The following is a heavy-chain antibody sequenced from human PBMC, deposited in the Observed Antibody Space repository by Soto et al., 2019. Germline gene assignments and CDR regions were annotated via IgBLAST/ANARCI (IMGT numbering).Heavy chain of an antibody. CDR1: GFTFSSYS. CDR3: ARVRGPYCGGDCYPPTPNWFDP. D-gene: IGHD2-21*02. CDR2: ISSSSSTI. J-gene: IGHJ5*02. Sequence: GGSLRLSCAASGFTFSSYSMNWVRQAPGKGLEWVSYISSSSSTINYAESVKGRFTISRDNAKNSLYLQMNSLRAEDTAVYYCARVRGPYCGGDCYPPTPNWFDPWGQGTLVTVSS. V-gene: IGHV3-48*01.